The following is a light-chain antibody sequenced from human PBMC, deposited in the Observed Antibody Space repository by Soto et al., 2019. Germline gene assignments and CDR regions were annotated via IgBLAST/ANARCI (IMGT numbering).Light chain of an antibody. CDR2: GAS. CDR1: QSVSTK. J-gene: IGKJ1*01. V-gene: IGKV3-15*01. CDR3: QQYSNCRWT. Sequence: IVMTPSPATVSVTPGERANLSCGASQSVSTKLALYHPTNGQAPRLLIYGASNRATGVPARISRSVSGIEFTPTIASLHSEGFGIDYGQQYSNCRWT.